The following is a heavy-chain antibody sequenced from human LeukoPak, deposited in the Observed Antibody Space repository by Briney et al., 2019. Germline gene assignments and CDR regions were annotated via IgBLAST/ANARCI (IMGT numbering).Heavy chain of an antibody. Sequence: GESLKISRKGSGYSFTSYWIGWVRQMPGKGLEWMGIIYPGDSDTRYSPSFQGQVTISADKSISTAYLQWSSLKASDTAMYYCARTEVAVAEGLNYYYYGMDVWGQGTTVTVSS. CDR2: IYPGDSDT. CDR1: GYSFTSYW. V-gene: IGHV5-51*01. D-gene: IGHD6-19*01. CDR3: ARTEVAVAEGLNYYYYGMDV. J-gene: IGHJ6*02.